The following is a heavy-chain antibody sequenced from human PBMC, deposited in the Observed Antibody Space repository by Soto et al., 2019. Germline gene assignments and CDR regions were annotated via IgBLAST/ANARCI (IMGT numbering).Heavy chain of an antibody. J-gene: IGHJ4*02. CDR1: GASISSGGYY. CDR2: INFRGST. V-gene: IGHV4-31*03. CDR3: ARDGPPFDY. Sequence: QVQLQESGPGLVKPSQTLSLTCTVSGASISSGGYYWTWIRQHPGKGLEWIGYINFRGSTHYNPSLKSRLYMSVDTSKNQFSLKLTSVTAADTAVYYCARDGPPFDYWGQGTLVTVSS.